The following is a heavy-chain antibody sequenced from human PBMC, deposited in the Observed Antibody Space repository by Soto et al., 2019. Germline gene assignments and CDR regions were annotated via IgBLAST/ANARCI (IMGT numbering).Heavy chain of an antibody. CDR3: AREGYYYDSSGYPFDY. CDR1: GYTFTSYD. D-gene: IGHD3-22*01. V-gene: IGHV1-18*01. Sequence: ASVKVSCKASGYTFTSYDISWVRQAPGQGLEWMGWISAYNGNTNYAQKLQGRVTMTTDTSTSTAYMELRSLRSDDTAVYYCAREGYYYDSSGYPFDYWGQGTLVTVSS. CDR2: ISAYNGNT. J-gene: IGHJ4*02.